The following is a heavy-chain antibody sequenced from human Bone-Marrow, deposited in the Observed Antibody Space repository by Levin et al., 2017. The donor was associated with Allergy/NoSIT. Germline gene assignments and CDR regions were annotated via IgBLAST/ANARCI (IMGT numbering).Heavy chain of an antibody. D-gene: IGHD1-26*01. CDR1: GDSINSYY. V-gene: IGHV4-59*01. CDR2: IYYTGST. CDR3: AGLWELPLC. J-gene: IGHJ4*02. Sequence: PSETLSLTCTVSGDSINSYYWSWIRQPPGKGLEWIGYIYYTGSTNYNPSLKSRVTMSVDKSKNQFSLNLNSVTAADTAFYFCAGLWELPLCWGQGTLVTVSS.